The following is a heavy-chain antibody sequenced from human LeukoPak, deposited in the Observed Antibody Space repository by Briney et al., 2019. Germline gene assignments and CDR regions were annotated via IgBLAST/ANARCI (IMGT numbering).Heavy chain of an antibody. CDR3: AKDPRALRYFDWLLYFDY. D-gene: IGHD3-9*01. Sequence: GGSLRLSCLTSGFTFSTNAMSWVRQAPGKGLEWVAVISYDGSNRYYADSVKGRFTISRDNSKNTLYLQMNSLRAEDTAVYYCAKDPRALRYFDWLLYFDYWGQGTLVTVSS. CDR1: GFTFSTNA. J-gene: IGHJ4*02. V-gene: IGHV3-30*18. CDR2: ISYDGSNR.